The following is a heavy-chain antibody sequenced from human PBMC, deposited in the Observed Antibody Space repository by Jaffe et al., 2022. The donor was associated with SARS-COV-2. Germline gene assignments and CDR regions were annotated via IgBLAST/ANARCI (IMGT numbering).Heavy chain of an antibody. D-gene: IGHD2-2*03. CDR3: ATGYCSSTSCYYFQH. J-gene: IGHJ1*01. CDR1: GGSISSYY. CDR2: IYYSGST. Sequence: QVQLQESGPGLVKPSETLSLTCTVSGGSISSYYWSWIRQPPGKGLEWIGYIYYSGSTNYNPSLKSRVTISVDTSKNQFSLKLSSVTAADTAVYYCATGYCSSTSCYYFQHWGQGTLVTVSS. V-gene: IGHV4-59*01.